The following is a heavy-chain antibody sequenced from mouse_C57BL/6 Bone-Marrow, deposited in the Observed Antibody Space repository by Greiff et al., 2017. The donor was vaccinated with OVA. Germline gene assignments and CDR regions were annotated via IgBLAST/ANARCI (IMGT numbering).Heavy chain of an antibody. J-gene: IGHJ1*03. CDR2: ISDGGSYT. D-gene: IGHD1-1*01. Sequence: EVKLMESGGGLVKPGGSLKLSCAASGFTFSSYAMSWVRQTPEKRLEWVATISDGGSYTYYPDNVKGRFTISRDNAKNNLYLQMSHLKSEDTAMYYCARHGSSSWYFDVWGTGTTVTVSS. CDR3: ARHGSSSWYFDV. V-gene: IGHV5-4*03. CDR1: GFTFSSYA.